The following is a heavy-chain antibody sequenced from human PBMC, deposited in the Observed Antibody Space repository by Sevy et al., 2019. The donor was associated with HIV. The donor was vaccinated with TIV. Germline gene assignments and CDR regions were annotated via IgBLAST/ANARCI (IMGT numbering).Heavy chain of an antibody. Sequence: LSLTCVASGFTFDTYWMQWVRQAPGQGLEWVANIRQDGNEIYYADSVKGRFTISRDNAKESVYLQMSNLRVEDTGRKYCARRYFDLWGQGTLVTVS. CDR3: ARRYFDL. J-gene: IGHJ4*02. V-gene: IGHV3-7*01. CDR2: IRQDGNEI. CDR1: GFTFDTYW.